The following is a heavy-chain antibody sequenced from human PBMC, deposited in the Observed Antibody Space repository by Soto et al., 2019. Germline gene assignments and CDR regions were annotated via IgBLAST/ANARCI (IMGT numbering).Heavy chain of an antibody. CDR3: AKATYTSPTAVDV. J-gene: IGHJ6*04. V-gene: IGHV3-74*01. CDR2: INSDESST. Sequence: PGGSLRLSCAASGFTFSSYWMHWVRHAPGKGLVWVSRINSDESSTSYADSVKGRFTISRDNAKNTLYLQMNSLRAEDTAVYYCAKATYTSPTAVDVWGKGTTVTVSS. CDR1: GFTFSSYW. D-gene: IGHD3-16*01.